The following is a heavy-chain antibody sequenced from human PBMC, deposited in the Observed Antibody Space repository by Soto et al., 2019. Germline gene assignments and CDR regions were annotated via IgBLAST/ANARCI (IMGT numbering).Heavy chain of an antibody. D-gene: IGHD6-13*01. J-gene: IGHJ3*02. CDR3: ASGAAAGKGAFDI. CDR2: IYYSGST. V-gene: IGHV4-31*03. Sequence: LSLTCTVSGGSISSGGYYWSWIRQHPGKGLEWIGYIYYSGSTYYNPSLKSRVTISVDTSKNQFSLKLSSVTAADTAVYYCASGAAAGKGAFDIWGQGTMVTVSS. CDR1: GGSISSGGYY.